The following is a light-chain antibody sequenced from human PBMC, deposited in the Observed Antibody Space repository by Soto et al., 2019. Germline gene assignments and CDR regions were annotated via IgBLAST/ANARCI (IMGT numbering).Light chain of an antibody. V-gene: IGLV2-8*01. J-gene: IGLJ2*01. Sequence: QSVLTQPPSASGSPGQSVTISCTGTSSDVGAYNFVSWYQQHPGTVPKIVIYDVNKRPSGVHDRFSGSKSGNTASLTVAGLQPDDEADYYCCSYAGANNLIFGGGAKLTVL. CDR3: CSYAGANNLI. CDR1: SSDVGAYNF. CDR2: DVN.